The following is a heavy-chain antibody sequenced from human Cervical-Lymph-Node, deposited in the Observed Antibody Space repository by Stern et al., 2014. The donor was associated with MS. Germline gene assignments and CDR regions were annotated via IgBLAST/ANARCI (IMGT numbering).Heavy chain of an antibody. D-gene: IGHD3-16*01. CDR1: GGSFSGYY. CDR2: INHSGST. Sequence: QVQLQQWGAGLLKPSETLSLTCAVYGGSFSGYYWSWIRQPPGKGLEWLGEINHSGSTNYNPSLKRRVTISVDTSKNQFSLKLSSVTAADTAVYYCARGGGGSAWFDPWGQGTLVTVSS. V-gene: IGHV4-34*01. J-gene: IGHJ5*02. CDR3: ARGGGGSAWFDP.